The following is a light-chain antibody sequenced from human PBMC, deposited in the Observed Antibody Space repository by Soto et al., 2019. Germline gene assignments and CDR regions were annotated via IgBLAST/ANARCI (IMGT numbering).Light chain of an antibody. CDR2: AAS. Sequence: DIQMTQSPSSVSASVGDRVTITCRASQGISSWLAWYQQKPGKAPKLLLYAASSLQSGVPSRISGSGSGTPFTLAISSLQPEDCADYYCQQPNRGPRTFGGGTKVEIK. J-gene: IGKJ4*01. CDR3: QQPNRGPRT. V-gene: IGKV1-12*01. CDR1: QGISSW.